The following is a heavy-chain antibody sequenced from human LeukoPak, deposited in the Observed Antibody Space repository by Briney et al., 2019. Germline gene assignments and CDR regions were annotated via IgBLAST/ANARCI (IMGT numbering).Heavy chain of an antibody. CDR3: ARRRTGTTDY. D-gene: IGHD1-7*01. V-gene: IGHV4-34*01. Sequence: PSETLSLTCAVYGGSFSGYYWSWIRQPPGKGLEWTGEINHSGSTNYNPSLKSRVTISVDTSKNQFSLKLSSVTAADTAVYYCARRRTGTTDYWGQGTLVTVSS. CDR2: INHSGST. CDR1: GGSFSGYY. J-gene: IGHJ4*02.